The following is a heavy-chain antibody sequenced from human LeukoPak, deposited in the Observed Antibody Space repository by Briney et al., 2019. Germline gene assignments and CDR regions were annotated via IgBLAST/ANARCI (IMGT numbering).Heavy chain of an antibody. V-gene: IGHV4-59*01. CDR3: ARNYDSSGYLGY. D-gene: IGHD3-22*01. CDR1: GGSIGSYY. J-gene: IGHJ4*02. Sequence: ETLSLTCTVSGGSIGSYYWSWIRQPPGKGLEWIGYIYYSGSTNYNPSLKSRVTISVDTSKNQFSLKLSSVTAADTAVYYCARNYDSSGYLGYWGQGTLVTVSS. CDR2: IYYSGST.